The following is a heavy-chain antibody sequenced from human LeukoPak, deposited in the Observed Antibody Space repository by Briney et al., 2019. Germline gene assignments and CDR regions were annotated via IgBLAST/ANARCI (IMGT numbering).Heavy chain of an antibody. J-gene: IGHJ4*02. D-gene: IGHD6-13*01. CDR2: ISYDGSNK. CDR3: ARDYSSSWYLGLSY. Sequence: PGGSLRLSCAASGFTFSSYAMHWVRQAPGKGLEWVAVISYDGSNKYYADSVKGRFTISRDNSKNTLYLQMNSLRAEDTAVYYCARDYSSSWYLGLSYWGQGTLVTVSS. CDR1: GFTFSSYA. V-gene: IGHV3-30*04.